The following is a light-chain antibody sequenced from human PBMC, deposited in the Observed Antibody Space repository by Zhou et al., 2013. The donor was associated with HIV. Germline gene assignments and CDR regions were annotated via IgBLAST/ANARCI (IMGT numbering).Light chain of an antibody. CDR3: QQYYDLRT. CDR1: QSISSW. J-gene: IGKJ5*01. Sequence: DILLTQSPLALSVYIGDRVTITCRASQSISSWLAWYQQKPGKAPKLLIYDASNLAAGVPSRFSGSGSGTHFTFTISSLQPEDIATYYCQQYYDLRTFGQGTRL. CDR2: DAS. V-gene: IGKV1-33*01.